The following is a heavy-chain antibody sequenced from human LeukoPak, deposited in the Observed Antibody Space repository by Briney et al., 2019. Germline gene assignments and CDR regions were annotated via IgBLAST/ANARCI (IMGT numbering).Heavy chain of an antibody. CDR2: ISSFNGNT. D-gene: IGHD3-3*01. CDR3: ARILVALYGLDV. CDR1: GYNFATSG. Sequence: ASVKVSCKATGYNFATSGISWVRQAPGQGLEWMGWISSFNGNTNYAERLQGRVSMTTDTSTSTAYMELRSLTSDDTAVYYCARILVALYGLDVWGRGTTVIVSS. J-gene: IGHJ6*02. V-gene: IGHV1-18*01.